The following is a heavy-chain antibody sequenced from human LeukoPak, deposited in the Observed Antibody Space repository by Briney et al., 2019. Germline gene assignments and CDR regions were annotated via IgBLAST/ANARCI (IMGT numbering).Heavy chain of an antibody. J-gene: IGHJ4*02. V-gene: IGHV3-7*03. CDR1: GFTFSTYW. Sequence: PGGSLRLSCAASGFTFSTYWMSWVRQGPGKGLEWVANIKQDGSKKYYVDSVEGRFTISRDNAKNSLYLQMNSLRAEDTAVYYCARDQGGSYFDYWGQGTLVTVSS. D-gene: IGHD1-26*01. CDR3: ARDQGGSYFDY. CDR2: IKQDGSKK.